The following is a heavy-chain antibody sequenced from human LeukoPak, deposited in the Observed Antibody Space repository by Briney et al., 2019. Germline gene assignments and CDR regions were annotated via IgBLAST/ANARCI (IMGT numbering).Heavy chain of an antibody. CDR3: AKSSYYDASGYYREYYFDY. D-gene: IGHD3-22*01. CDR1: GFTFSSYG. J-gene: IGHJ4*02. Sequence: GGSLRLSCAASGFTFSSYGMSWVRQAPGKGLEWVSSISGSGGSTYYADSVKGRFTISRDNSKNTLYLKMNSLRDEDKAVYYCAKSSYYDASGYYREYYFDYWGQGTLVTVSS. CDR2: ISGSGGST. V-gene: IGHV3-23*01.